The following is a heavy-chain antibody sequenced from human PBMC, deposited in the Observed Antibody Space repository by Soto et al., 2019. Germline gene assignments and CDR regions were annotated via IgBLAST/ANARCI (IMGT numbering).Heavy chain of an antibody. V-gene: IGHV3-9*01. CDR3: AKVADYYYYYGMDV. CDR1: GFTFDDNA. CDR2: INWKSDI. J-gene: IGHJ6*02. D-gene: IGHD6-25*01. Sequence: GGSLRLSCAVSGFTFDDNAMHWVRQAPEKGLEWVSGINWKSDIGYADSVKGRFTISRDNAENSLYLQMNSLRAEDTAVYYCAKVADYYYYYGMDVWGQGTTVTVSS.